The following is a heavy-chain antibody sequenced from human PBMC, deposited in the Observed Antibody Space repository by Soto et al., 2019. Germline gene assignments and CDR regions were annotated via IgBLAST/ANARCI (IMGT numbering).Heavy chain of an antibody. CDR3: ARDGGYVIDY. Sequence: TSETLSLTCTVSGGSISSGGYYWSWIRQHPGQGLEWIGYIYYSGITYYNPSLKSRVTISVDTSKNQFSLKLSSVTAADTAVYYCARDGGYVIDYWGQGTLVTVSS. CDR1: GGSISSGGYY. J-gene: IGHJ4*02. D-gene: IGHD5-12*01. CDR2: IYYSGIT. V-gene: IGHV4-31*03.